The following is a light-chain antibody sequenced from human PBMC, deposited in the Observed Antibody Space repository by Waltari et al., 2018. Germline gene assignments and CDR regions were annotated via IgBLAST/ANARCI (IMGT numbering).Light chain of an antibody. Sequence: SSELTQDPAVSVALGETVRITCQGDSLRSQYVNWYQQKAGQAPVVVINSKTNRPSGPPDRFTASTSESAASLTITGVQATDEAEYYCGSRDSSGSGKLHYVFGTGTKVTIL. CDR1: SLRSQY. CDR2: SKT. CDR3: GSRDSSGSGKLHYV. J-gene: IGLJ1*01. V-gene: IGLV3-19*01.